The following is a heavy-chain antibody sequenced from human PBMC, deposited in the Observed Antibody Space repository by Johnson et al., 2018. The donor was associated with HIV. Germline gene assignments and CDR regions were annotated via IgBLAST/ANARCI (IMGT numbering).Heavy chain of an antibody. CDR2: IKQDGSEK. D-gene: IGHD4-17*01. J-gene: IGHJ3*02. Sequence: VQLVESGGGVVQPGRSLRLSCAVSGFIFRDYYMRWIRQAPGKGLEWVANIKQDGSEKYYVDSVKGRFTISRDNAKNTLYLQMNSLRAEDTAVYYCASGLPHDYGVGYAFDIWGQGTMVTVSS. CDR3: ASGLPHDYGVGYAFDI. V-gene: IGHV3-7*01. CDR1: GFIFRDYY.